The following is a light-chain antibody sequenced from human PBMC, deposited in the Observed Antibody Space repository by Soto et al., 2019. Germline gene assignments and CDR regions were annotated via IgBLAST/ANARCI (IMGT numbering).Light chain of an antibody. J-gene: IGLJ1*01. CDR2: DVS. Sequence: QSALTQPASVSGSPGQSITISCTGTSSDVGGYNYVSWYQQHPGKAPKLMIYDVSNRPSGVSNRFSGSNSGNTAALTISGLQAEDEADFYCSSYTSSSTYVFGRGTKRTVL. CDR1: SSDVGGYNY. CDR3: SSYTSSSTYV. V-gene: IGLV2-14*01.